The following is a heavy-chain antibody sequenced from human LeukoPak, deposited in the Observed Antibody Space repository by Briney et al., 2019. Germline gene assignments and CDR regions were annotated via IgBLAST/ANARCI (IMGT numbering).Heavy chain of an antibody. J-gene: IGHJ4*02. Sequence: GRSLRLSCAASGFTFSSYGMQWVGQAPGKGLEGVSSISANGDNTYYSGSVKGRFTVSRDNSNNTLFLQMNSLRAEDTALYYCAKDAYGDYAYHFDYWGQGTLVTVSS. CDR2: ISANGDNT. CDR1: GFTFSSYG. D-gene: IGHD4-17*01. V-gene: IGHV3-23*01. CDR3: AKDAYGDYAYHFDY.